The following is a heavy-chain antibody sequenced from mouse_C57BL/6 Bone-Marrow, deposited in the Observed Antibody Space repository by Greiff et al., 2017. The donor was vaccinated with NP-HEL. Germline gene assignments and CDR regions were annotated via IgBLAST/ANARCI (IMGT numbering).Heavy chain of an antibody. D-gene: IGHD2-3*01. CDR3: ASRWLLPHYYAMDY. J-gene: IGHJ4*01. Sequence: VQLKQSGPELVKPGDSVKISCKASGYSFTGYFMNWVMQSHGKSLEWIGRINPYNGDTFYNQKFKGKATLTVDKSSSTAHMELRSLTSEDSAVYYCASRWLLPHYYAMDYWGQGTSVTVSS. V-gene: IGHV1-20*01. CDR2: INPYNGDT. CDR1: GYSFTGYF.